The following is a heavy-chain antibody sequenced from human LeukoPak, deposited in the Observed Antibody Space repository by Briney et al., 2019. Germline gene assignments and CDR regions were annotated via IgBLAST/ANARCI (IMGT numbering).Heavy chain of an antibody. CDR2: IYSGGQT. Sequence: PGGSLRLSCAASEFTVSNTYMNWVRQAPGKGLEWVSVIYSGGQTHYADSVKGRFTISRDNSKNTLFLQMNSLRVEDTAIYYCVRSPRAAFGTRLDVFDVWGQGTMVTVSS. V-gene: IGHV3-53*01. CDR3: VRSPRAAFGTRLDVFDV. J-gene: IGHJ3*01. CDR1: EFTVSNTY. D-gene: IGHD6-13*01.